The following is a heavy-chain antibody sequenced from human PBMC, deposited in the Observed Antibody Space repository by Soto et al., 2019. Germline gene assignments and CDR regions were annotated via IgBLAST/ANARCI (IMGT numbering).Heavy chain of an antibody. J-gene: IGHJ4*02. CDR2: ILSKAGNYAT. Sequence: EVQLVESGGGLVQPGGSLKLSCAASGFIFSGSAVHWVRQASGKGLEWVGRILSKAGNYATAYPASMKGRFTISRDDLENTAFLQMNSLKPDDTAVYHCIRGGSPYYYDYWGQGTLVAVSS. CDR1: GFIFSGSA. CDR3: IRGGSPYYYDY. V-gene: IGHV3-73*01.